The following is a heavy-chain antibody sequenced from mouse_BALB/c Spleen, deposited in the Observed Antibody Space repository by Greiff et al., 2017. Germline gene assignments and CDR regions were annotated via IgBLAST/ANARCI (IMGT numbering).Heavy chain of an antibody. Sequence: VQLQQSGAELVRPGSSVKISCKASGYAFSSYWMNWVKQRPGQGLEWIGQIYPGDGDTNYNGKFKGKATLTADKSSSTAYMQLSSLTSEDSAVYFCARGDGNYGLFAYWGQGTLVTVSA. CDR2: IYPGDGDT. D-gene: IGHD2-1*01. J-gene: IGHJ3*01. CDR1: GYAFSSYW. CDR3: ARGDGNYGLFAY. V-gene: IGHV1-80*01.